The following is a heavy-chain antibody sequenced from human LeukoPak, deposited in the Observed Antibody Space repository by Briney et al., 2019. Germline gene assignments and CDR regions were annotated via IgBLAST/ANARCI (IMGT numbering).Heavy chain of an antibody. CDR2: INFNSGDT. V-gene: IGHV1-2*02. CDR3: VRERGATVDY. J-gene: IGHJ4*02. D-gene: IGHD1-26*01. Sequence: GASVKVSCKASGYTFSGYYIHWVRQAPGQGLVWMGWINFNSGDTNYAQKFQGRVTVTRDTSISTTYMELSSLRADDTAIYHCVRERGATVDYWGQGTLVTVSS. CDR1: GYTFSGYY.